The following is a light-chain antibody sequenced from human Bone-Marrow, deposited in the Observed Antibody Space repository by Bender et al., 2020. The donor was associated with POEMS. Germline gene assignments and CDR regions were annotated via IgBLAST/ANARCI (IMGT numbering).Light chain of an antibody. CDR1: SSNIGAHFD. CDR3: QSFDSSLGAWV. Sequence: QSVLTQPPSVSGAPGQRVTISCTGSSSNIGAHFDVHWYQQHPRTAPKLLIHGNKVRPSGVPDRFSASRSATSASLAITGLQAEDEAHYYCQSFDSSLGAWVFGGGTELTVL. CDR2: GNK. V-gene: IGLV1-40*01. J-gene: IGLJ3*02.